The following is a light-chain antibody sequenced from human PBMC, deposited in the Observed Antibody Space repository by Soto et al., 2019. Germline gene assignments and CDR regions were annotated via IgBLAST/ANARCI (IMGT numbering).Light chain of an antibody. CDR1: QGVRSN. CDR2: GAS. CDR3: QQDNKWPAIP. J-gene: IGKJ5*01. V-gene: IGKV3D-15*01. Sequence: IVMTQSPATLSVTTGERATLSCRASQGVRSNLAWYQQKPGQPPRLVISGASTRAPGIPARFSGFGSGTDFTLTISSLQSEDFAIYYCQQDNKWPAIPFGQGTRLE.